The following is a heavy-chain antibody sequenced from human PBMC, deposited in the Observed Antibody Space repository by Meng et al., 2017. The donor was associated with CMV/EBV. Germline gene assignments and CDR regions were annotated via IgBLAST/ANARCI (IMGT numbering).Heavy chain of an antibody. V-gene: IGHV3-21*01. J-gene: IGHJ4*02. Sequence: GGSLRLSCAASGFTFSSYSMNWVRQAPGKGLEWVSSISSSSSYIYYADSVKGRFTISRGNAKNSLYLQMNSLRAEDTAVYYCARVGGLEFDYWGQGTLVTVSS. CDR2: ISSSSSYI. CDR1: GFTFSSYS. CDR3: ARVGGLEFDY. D-gene: IGHD3/OR15-3a*01.